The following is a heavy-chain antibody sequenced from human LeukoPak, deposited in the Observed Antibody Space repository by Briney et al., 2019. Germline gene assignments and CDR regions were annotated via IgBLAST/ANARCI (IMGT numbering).Heavy chain of an antibody. J-gene: IGHJ4*02. CDR3: ARDIGSSGYYDY. CDR1: GGSISSYY. Sequence: SETLSLTCTVSGGSISSYYWNWIRQPPGKGLEWIGYIYYSGSTNYNPSLKSRVTISVDTSKNQFSLKLSSVTAADTAVYYCARDIGSSGYYDYWGQGTLVTVSS. D-gene: IGHD3-22*01. CDR2: IYYSGST. V-gene: IGHV4-59*01.